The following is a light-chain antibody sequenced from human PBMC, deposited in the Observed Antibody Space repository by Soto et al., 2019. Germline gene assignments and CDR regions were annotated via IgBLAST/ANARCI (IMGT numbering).Light chain of an antibody. Sequence: DIQMTQSPSAMSASVGDRVTITCRASQGISIYLAWFQQKPGKVLKRLIYAASSLQSGVPSRFSGSGSETEFTLTMSSLQPEDSATYYCLQHNTYPFTFGQGTKLEIK. J-gene: IGKJ2*01. CDR2: AAS. CDR3: LQHNTYPFT. V-gene: IGKV1-17*03. CDR1: QGISIY.